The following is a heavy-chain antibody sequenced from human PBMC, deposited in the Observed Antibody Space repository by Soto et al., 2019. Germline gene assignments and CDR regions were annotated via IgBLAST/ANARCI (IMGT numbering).Heavy chain of an antibody. J-gene: IGHJ4*02. CDR1: GVSISSGDYY. Sequence: SETLSLTCTVSGVSISSGDYYWSWIRQPPGKGLEWIGYIYYSGSTYYNPSLKSRVTISVDTSKNQFSLKLSSVTAADTAVYYCAREVSGSYDYDYWGQGTLVTVSS. D-gene: IGHD1-26*01. CDR2: IYYSGST. V-gene: IGHV4-30-4*01. CDR3: AREVSGSYDYDY.